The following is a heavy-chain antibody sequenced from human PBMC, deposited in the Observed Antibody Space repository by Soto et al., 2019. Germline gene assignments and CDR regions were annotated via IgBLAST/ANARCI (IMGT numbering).Heavy chain of an antibody. J-gene: IGHJ6*02. CDR3: ARVTRDCSSTSCYPDYYYGMDV. CDR1: GFTFSSYA. Sequence: GGSLRLSCAASGFTFSSYAMHWVRQAPGKGLEWVAVISYDGSNKYYADSVKGRFTISRDNAKNSLYLQMNSLRAEDTAVYYCARVTRDCSSTSCYPDYYYGMDVWGQGTTVTVSS. V-gene: IGHV3-30-3*01. D-gene: IGHD2-2*01. CDR2: ISYDGSNK.